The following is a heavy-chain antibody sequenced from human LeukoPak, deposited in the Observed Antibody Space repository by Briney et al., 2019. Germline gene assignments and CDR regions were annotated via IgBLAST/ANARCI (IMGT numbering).Heavy chain of an antibody. CDR2: INHSGST. CDR1: GGSFSGYY. V-gene: IGHV4-34*01. Sequence: SETLSLTCAVYGGSFSGYYWSWIRQPPGKGLEWIGEINHSGSTNYNPSLKSRVTISVDTSKNQFSLRLSSVTAADTAVYDCARGGIAAAWDYWGQGTLVTVSS. CDR3: ARGGIAAAWDY. D-gene: IGHD6-13*01. J-gene: IGHJ4*02.